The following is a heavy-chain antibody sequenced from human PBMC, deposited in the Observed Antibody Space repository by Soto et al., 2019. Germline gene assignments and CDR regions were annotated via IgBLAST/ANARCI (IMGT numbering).Heavy chain of an antibody. Sequence: SETLSLTCTVSGGSISSYYWIWIRQPAGKGLEWIGRIYTSGSTNYNPSLKSRVTMSVDTSKNQFSLKLSSVTAADTAVYYCAREGIRHDFWSGSPLDHYFDYWGQGTLVTVSS. J-gene: IGHJ4*02. CDR2: IYTSGST. CDR3: AREGIRHDFWSGSPLDHYFDY. V-gene: IGHV4-4*07. D-gene: IGHD3-3*01. CDR1: GGSISSYY.